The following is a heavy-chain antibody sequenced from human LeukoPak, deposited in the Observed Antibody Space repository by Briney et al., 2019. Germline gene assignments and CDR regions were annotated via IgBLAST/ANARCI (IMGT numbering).Heavy chain of an antibody. Sequence: ASVTVSCKASGYTFTDYYMRWVRQAPGQGLEWMGRINPNSGGTNYAQKFQGRVTMTRDTSISTAYMELSRLRSDDTAVYYCARDESAVTPWGQGTTVTVSS. J-gene: IGHJ3*01. D-gene: IGHD4-17*01. CDR1: GYTFTDYY. CDR3: ARDESAVTP. CDR2: INPNSGGT. V-gene: IGHV1-2*06.